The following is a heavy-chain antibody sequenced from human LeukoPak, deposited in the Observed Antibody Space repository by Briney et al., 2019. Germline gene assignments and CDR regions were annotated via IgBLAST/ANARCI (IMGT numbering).Heavy chain of an antibody. CDR1: GYMFTNYD. D-gene: IGHD4-11*01. V-gene: IGHV1-8*03. CDR2: MNPQSGNT. Sequence: ASVKVSCKASGYMFTNYDINWVRQATGQGLEWMGWMNPQSGNTGYAQKFRGRVTITRDTSITTAYMELSSLRSEDTAVYYCARGPNXSNFGSAYYYYMDVWGKGSPFSVSS. CDR3: ARGPNXSNFGSAYYYYMDV. J-gene: IGHJ6*03.